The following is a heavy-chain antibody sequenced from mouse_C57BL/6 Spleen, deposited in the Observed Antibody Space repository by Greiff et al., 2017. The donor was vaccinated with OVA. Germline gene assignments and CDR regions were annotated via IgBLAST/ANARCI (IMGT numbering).Heavy chain of an antibody. CDR2: IYPGDGDT. J-gene: IGHJ4*01. D-gene: IGHD2-3*01. CDR3: AREGALYDGYYYAMDY. CDR1: GYAFSSSW. V-gene: IGHV1-82*01. Sequence: VQLQQSGPELVKPGASVKISCKASGYAFSSSWMNWVKQRPGKGLEWIGRIYPGDGDTNYNGKFKGKATLTADKSSSTAYMQLSSLTSEDSAVYFCAREGALYDGYYYAMDYWGQGTSVTVSS.